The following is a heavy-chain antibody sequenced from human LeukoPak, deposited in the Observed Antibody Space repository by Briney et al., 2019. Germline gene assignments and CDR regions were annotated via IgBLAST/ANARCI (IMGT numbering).Heavy chain of an antibody. V-gene: IGHV1-69*06. Sequence: EASVKVSCKASGGTFSSYAISWVRQAPGQGLEWVGEIIPIFGTANYAQKFQGRVTITADKSTSTAYMELSSLRSEDTAVYYCASGSSSWSRWGQGTLVTVSS. CDR1: GGTFSSYA. D-gene: IGHD6-13*01. CDR3: ASGSSSWSR. CDR2: IIPIFGTA. J-gene: IGHJ4*02.